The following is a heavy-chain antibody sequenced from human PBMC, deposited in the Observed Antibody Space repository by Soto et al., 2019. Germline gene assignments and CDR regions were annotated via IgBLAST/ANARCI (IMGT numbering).Heavy chain of an antibody. J-gene: IGHJ6*02. CDR1: GGTFSSYA. CDR3: ARSPRSFYDFWSGYPPDYYYYGMDV. Sequence: GASVKVSCKTSGGTFSSYAISWVRQAPGQGLEWMEGIIPIFGTANYAQKFQGRVSITADESTSTAYMELSSLRSEDTAVYYCARSPRSFYDFWSGYPPDYYYYGMDVWGQGTTVTVSS. V-gene: IGHV1-69*13. D-gene: IGHD3-3*01. CDR2: IIPIFGTA.